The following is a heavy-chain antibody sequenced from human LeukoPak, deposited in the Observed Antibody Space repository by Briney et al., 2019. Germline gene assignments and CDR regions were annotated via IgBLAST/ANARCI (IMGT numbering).Heavy chain of an antibody. CDR2: IYHSGST. CDR1: GGSISSGNW. V-gene: IGHV4-4*02. CDR3: ARAWGNYYDSSGYFNY. D-gene: IGHD3-22*01. J-gene: IGHJ4*02. Sequence: SGTLSLTCAVSGGSISSGNWWSWVRQPPGKGLEWIGEIYHSGSTNYNPSLESRVTISVDQSKNQFSLKLTSMTAADTAVYYCARAWGNYYDSSGYFNYWGQGTLVTVSS.